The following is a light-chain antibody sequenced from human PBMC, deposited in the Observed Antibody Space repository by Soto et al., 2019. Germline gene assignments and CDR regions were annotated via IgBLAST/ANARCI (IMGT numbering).Light chain of an antibody. CDR1: SGNNY. CDR3: GTFASGSTLYV. J-gene: IGLJ1*01. V-gene: IGLV2-14*01. CDR2: EVS. Sequence: QSVLTDPPATSGSPGQSVTIACTETSGNNYVSWYEQHPGKAPKLIIFEVSNRPSGVSNRFSGSKSGNPASLTISGLQAEDEADSHCGTFASGSTLYVCGTGTKVTVL.